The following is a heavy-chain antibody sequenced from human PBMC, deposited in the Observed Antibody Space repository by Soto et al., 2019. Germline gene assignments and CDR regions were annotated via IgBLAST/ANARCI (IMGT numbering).Heavy chain of an antibody. CDR1: GDSISSSNW. CDR2: IYHSGLT. J-gene: IGHJ6*02. V-gene: IGHV4-4*02. Sequence: SETLSLTCAVSGDSISSSNWWSWVRQPPGKGLEWIGEIYHSGLTNYNPSLKSRVTISVDKSKNQFSLKLSSVTAADTAVYYCASDSFLHYYGMDVWGQGTTVTVSS. CDR3: ASDSFLHYYGMDV.